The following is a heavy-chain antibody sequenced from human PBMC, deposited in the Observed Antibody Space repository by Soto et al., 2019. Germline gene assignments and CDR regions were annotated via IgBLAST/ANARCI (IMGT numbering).Heavy chain of an antibody. V-gene: IGHV3-23*01. CDR2: ISGSGGST. CDR1: GFTFSNYA. Sequence: EVQLLESGGGLVQPGGSLRLSCAASGFTFSNYAMSWVRQAPGKGLEWVSGISGSGGSTYYADSVKGRFTISRDNSKNTLYLQMNSLRAEDTAVYYCASQPRITLARDLYLDYWGQGTLVTVSS. D-gene: IGHD3-10*01. J-gene: IGHJ4*02. CDR3: ASQPRITLARDLYLDY.